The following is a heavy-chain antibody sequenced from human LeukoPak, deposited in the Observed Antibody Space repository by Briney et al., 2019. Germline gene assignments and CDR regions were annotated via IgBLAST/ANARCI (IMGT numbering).Heavy chain of an antibody. CDR2: ISYDGSNK. V-gene: IGHV3-30*03. J-gene: IGHJ4*02. D-gene: IGHD5-18*01. CDR3: ARDHYSYGPDY. CDR1: GFTFSSYG. Sequence: GGSLRLSCAASGFTFSSYGMHWVRQAPGKGLEWVAVISYDGSNKYYADSVKGRFTISRDNSENTLYLQMNSLRAEDTAVYYCARDHYSYGPDYWGQGTLVTVSS.